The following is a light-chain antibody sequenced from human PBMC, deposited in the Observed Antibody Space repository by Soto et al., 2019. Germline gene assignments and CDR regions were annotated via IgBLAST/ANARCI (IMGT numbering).Light chain of an antibody. CDR2: GNS. CDR1: NSNIGAGYD. J-gene: IGLJ1*01. CDR3: QSYDSRLSGSV. Sequence: SVLTQPPSVSGAPGQRVTISCTGSNSNIGAGYDVHWYQQLPGTAPKLLIYGNSNRPSGVPDRFSGSKSVTSASLAITGLQAEDEADYYCQSYDSRLSGSVFGTGTKSPS. V-gene: IGLV1-40*01.